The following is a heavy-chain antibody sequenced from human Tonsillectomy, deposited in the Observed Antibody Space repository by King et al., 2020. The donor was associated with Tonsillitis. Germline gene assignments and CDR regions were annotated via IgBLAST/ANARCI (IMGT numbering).Heavy chain of an antibody. CDR3: ARGSSSGLNTYYSDY. CDR1: GFTFNIYG. V-gene: IGHV3-21*01. CDR2: LSRGSTFT. J-gene: IGHJ4*02. Sequence: VQLVESGGGLVKPGGSLRISCAASGFTFNIYGLNWVRQAPGKGLEWGSSLSRGSTFTYYADSVKGRFTISRDNAKNSLYLQMNRLRAEDTGVYYCARGSSSGLNTYYSDYWGQGTLVTVSS. D-gene: IGHD1-26*01.